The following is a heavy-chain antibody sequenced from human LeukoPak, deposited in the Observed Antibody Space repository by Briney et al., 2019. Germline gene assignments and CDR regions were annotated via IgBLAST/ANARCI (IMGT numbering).Heavy chain of an antibody. CDR1: GFTSSSYW. CDR3: ARVIAAAGTSDYYYYMDV. Sequence: PGGSLRLSCAASGFTSSSYWMHWVRQAPGKGLVWVSRINSDGSSTSYADSVKGRFTISRDNAKNTLYLQMNSLRAEDTAVYYCARVIAAAGTSDYYYYMDVWGKGTTVTVSS. J-gene: IGHJ6*03. D-gene: IGHD6-13*01. V-gene: IGHV3-74*01. CDR2: INSDGSST.